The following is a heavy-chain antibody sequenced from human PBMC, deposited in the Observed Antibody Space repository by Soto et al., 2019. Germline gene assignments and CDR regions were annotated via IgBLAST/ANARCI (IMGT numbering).Heavy chain of an antibody. CDR1: GFTFGSYA. CDR3: ATWAGQTMYTMDV. J-gene: IGHJ6*02. CDR2: IAAGGGTT. D-gene: IGHD1-1*01. Sequence: EVQLSESGGDLVQPGGSLRLSCAGSGFTFGSYAMNWVRQAPGKGLEWVSAIAAGGGTTYYAGSVKGRFTISRDNSKSTLFLHMKSLRAEDTAVYYCATWAGQTMYTMDVWGQGTTVTVSS. V-gene: IGHV3-23*01.